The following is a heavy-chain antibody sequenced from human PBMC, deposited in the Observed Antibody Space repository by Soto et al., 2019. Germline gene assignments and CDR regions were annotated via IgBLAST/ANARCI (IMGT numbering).Heavy chain of an antibody. Sequence: EVQLLESGGGLVQPGGSLRLSCAASGFTFSSYAMSWVRQAPGKGLEWVSAISGSGGSTYYADSVKGRFTISRDNSKNTLYLQMNSLRAEDTAVYYCAKVALSGNYYYYYGMDVWGQGTTVTVSS. CDR3: AKVALSGNYYYYYGMDV. V-gene: IGHV3-23*01. J-gene: IGHJ6*02. CDR1: GFTFSSYA. CDR2: ISGSGGST. D-gene: IGHD3-10*01.